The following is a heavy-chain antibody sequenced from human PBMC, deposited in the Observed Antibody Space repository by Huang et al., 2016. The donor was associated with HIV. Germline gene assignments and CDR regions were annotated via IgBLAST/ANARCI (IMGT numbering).Heavy chain of an antibody. J-gene: IGHJ4*02. D-gene: IGHD1-26*01. CDR1: GFSFSTYC. Sequence: VQLVESGGGVVQPGRSLGLACAASGFSFSTYCLHWVRQAPGKGLELVAVISYDGSNKYYAHSVKGRFTISRDTSENKVYLQMNSLRHEDTAVYYCAKDGADEEWDIDYWGQGTLVTVSS. CDR2: ISYDGSNK. CDR3: AKDGADEEWDIDY. V-gene: IGHV3-30*18.